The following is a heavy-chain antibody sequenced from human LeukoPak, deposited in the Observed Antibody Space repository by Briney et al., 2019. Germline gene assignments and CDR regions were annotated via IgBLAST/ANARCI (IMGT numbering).Heavy chain of an antibody. J-gene: IGHJ4*02. CDR1: VYTFTIYD. CDR3: ARGVSGRANY. Sequence: ASVTVSFTSSVYTFTIYDINWVRQAPGQGVEWMGRMNPNSGNTGYAQKFQGRVTMTRNTSISTAYMELSSLRSEDTAVYYCARGVSGRANYWGQGTLVTVSS. CDR2: MNPNSGNT. V-gene: IGHV1-8*01. D-gene: IGHD2-15*01.